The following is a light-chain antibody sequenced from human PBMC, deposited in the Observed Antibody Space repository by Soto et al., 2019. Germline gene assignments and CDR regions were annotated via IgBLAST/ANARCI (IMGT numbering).Light chain of an antibody. Sequence: EIVLTQSPGTLSLSPGEGATLSCRASQSVSSNYLAWYQQKPGQAPRLLIYGASIKAAGIPGKFSGSGSGTDFPLTISRLEPEDFTLYFCQHYNSSPTFGLGTKLEIK. CDR3: QHYNSSPT. V-gene: IGKV3-20*01. CDR1: QSVSSNY. J-gene: IGKJ2*01. CDR2: GAS.